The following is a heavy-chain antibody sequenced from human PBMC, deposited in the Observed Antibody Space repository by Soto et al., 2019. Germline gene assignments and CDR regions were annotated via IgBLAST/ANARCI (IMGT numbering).Heavy chain of an antibody. CDR1: GFTFSDYY. Sequence: GGSLRLSCAASGFTFSDYYMSWIRQAPGKGLEWVSYISSSSSYTNYADSVKGRFTISRDNAKNSLYLQMNSLRAEDTAVYYCARDRSLYDSSWDWFDPWGQGTLVTVSS. V-gene: IGHV3-11*06. CDR2: ISSSSSYT. D-gene: IGHD3-22*01. J-gene: IGHJ5*02. CDR3: ARDRSLYDSSWDWFDP.